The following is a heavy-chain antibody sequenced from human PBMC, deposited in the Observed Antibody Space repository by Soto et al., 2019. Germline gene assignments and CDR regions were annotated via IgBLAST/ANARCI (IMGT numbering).Heavy chain of an antibody. CDR1: GGSISSGGYY. J-gene: IGHJ5*02. CDR3: ARVWRYCSGGSCYSGWFDP. CDR2: IYYSGST. D-gene: IGHD2-15*01. Sequence: SETLSLTCTVSGGSISSGGYYWSWIRQHPGKGLEWIGYIYYSGSTYYNPSLKSRVTISVDTSKNQFSLKLSSVTAADTAVYYCARVWRYCSGGSCYSGWFDPWGQGTLVTVSS. V-gene: IGHV4-31*03.